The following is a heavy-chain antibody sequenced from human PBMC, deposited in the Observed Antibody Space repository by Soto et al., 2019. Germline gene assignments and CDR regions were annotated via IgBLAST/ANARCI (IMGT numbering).Heavy chain of an antibody. D-gene: IGHD4-17*01. CDR2: ISGSGGST. J-gene: IGHJ5*02. CDR3: AKGGLRGDWFDP. CDR1: GFTFSSYA. Sequence: EVQLLESGGGLVHPGGSLRLSCAASGFTFSSYAMSWVRQAPGKGLEWVSAISGSGGSTYYADSVKGRFTISRDNSKNTLYLQMNSLRAEDTAVYYCAKGGLRGDWFDPWGQGTLVTVSS. V-gene: IGHV3-23*01.